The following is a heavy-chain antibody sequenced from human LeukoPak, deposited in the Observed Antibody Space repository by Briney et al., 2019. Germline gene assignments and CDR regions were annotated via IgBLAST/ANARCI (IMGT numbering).Heavy chain of an antibody. J-gene: IGHJ5*02. D-gene: IGHD1-1*01. CDR3: VRHFPEFSDTWRHWTNHWFDP. CDR2: INPSGDSK. V-gene: IGHV1-46*01. Sequence: AAVKVSCKASGYSFSNYYMHWVRQAPGQGLEWMGIINPSGDSKSYAQKFQGRVNMTRDTSTSTVYMELTSLRSEDTAVYYCVRHFPEFSDTWRHWTNHWFDPWGQGTLVTVSS. CDR1: GYSFSNYY.